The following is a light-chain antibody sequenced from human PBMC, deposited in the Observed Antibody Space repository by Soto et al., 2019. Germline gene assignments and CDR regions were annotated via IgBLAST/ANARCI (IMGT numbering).Light chain of an antibody. V-gene: IGKV1-8*01. Sequence: ALPVTPSASPFSSSTREKDTTTFRGSQGISSYLAWYQQKPGKAPKLLIYAASTLQSGVPSRFSGSGSGTDFTLTISCLQSEDFATYYCQQYYSYPITFGQGTRLEIK. CDR3: QQYYSYPIT. CDR1: QGISSY. J-gene: IGKJ5*01. CDR2: AAS.